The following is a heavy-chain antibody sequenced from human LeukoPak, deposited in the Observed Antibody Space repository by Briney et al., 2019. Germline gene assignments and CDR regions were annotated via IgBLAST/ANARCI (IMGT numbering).Heavy chain of an antibody. J-gene: IGHJ4*02. Sequence: GSLRLSCAASGFIFSNAWMNWIRQSPGKGLEWIGSIYSGGETHYNPSLNSRVTIFLDTSKNRFSLNLISVTATDTAVYYCVRDYSNFVQGDWGQGTLVTVSS. CDR2: IYSGGET. D-gene: IGHD4-11*01. V-gene: IGHV4-38-2*02. CDR3: VRDYSNFVQGD. CDR1: GFIFSNAW.